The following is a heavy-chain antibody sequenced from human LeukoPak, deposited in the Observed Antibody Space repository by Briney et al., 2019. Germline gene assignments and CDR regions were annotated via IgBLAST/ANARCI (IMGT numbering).Heavy chain of an antibody. D-gene: IGHD5-18*01. Sequence: GGSLRLSCAASGFTVSSNYMSWVRQAPGKGLEWVSVIYSGGSPYYADSVKGRFTISRHNSKNTLYLQMSSLRAEDTAVYYCARVNVDTAMVGFDYWGQGTLVTVSS. CDR3: ARVNVDTAMVGFDY. V-gene: IGHV3-53*04. J-gene: IGHJ4*02. CDR2: IYSGGSP. CDR1: GFTVSSNY.